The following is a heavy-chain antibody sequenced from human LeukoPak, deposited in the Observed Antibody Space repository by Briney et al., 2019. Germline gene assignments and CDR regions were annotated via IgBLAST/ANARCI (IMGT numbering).Heavy chain of an antibody. D-gene: IGHD6-13*01. Sequence: GGSLRLSCAASGFTFSSYSMNWVRQAPGKGLEWVSSISSSSSYIYYADSVKGRFTISRDNAKNSLYLQINSLRAEDTAVYYCARDRFGSYSSSWTDYWGQGTLVTVSS. CDR1: GFTFSSYS. V-gene: IGHV3-21*01. CDR3: ARDRFGSYSSSWTDY. CDR2: ISSSSSYI. J-gene: IGHJ4*02.